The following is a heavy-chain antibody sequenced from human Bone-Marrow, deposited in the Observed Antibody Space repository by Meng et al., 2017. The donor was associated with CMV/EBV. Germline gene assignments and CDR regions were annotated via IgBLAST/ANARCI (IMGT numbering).Heavy chain of an antibody. J-gene: IGHJ6*02. CDR2: ISYDGSNK. CDR3: ALKSDV. Sequence: GESLKISCAASGFTFSSYAMHWVRQAPGKGLEWVAVISYDGSNKYYADSVKGRFTISRDNSKNTLYLQMNSLRAEDTAVYYCALKSDVWGQGTTVTVFS. CDR1: GFTFSSYA. V-gene: IGHV3-30-3*01.